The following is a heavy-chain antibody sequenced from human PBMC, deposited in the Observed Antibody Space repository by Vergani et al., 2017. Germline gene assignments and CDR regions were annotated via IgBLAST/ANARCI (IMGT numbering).Heavy chain of an antibody. CDR3: ASDTHSGQRADR. CDR1: FDSIRNLY. CDR2: IHYSENT. D-gene: IGHD6-19*01. V-gene: IGHV4-59*11. Sequence: QVQLQESGPGLVKSSETLSLTCSGSFDSIRNLYCNWIRQPPGKGLEGIGSIHYSENTNYNPSLKTRVTISVDTSKNQFSLTLTSVTAADTAVYYCASDTHSGQRADRWGQGILVTVTS. J-gene: IGHJ5*02.